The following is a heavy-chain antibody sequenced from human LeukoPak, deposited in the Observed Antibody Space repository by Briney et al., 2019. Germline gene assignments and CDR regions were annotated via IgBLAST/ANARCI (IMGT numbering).Heavy chain of an antibody. CDR3: ARAGGDYFNWFDP. CDR1: GASVSSGTYY. V-gene: IGHV4-61*01. CDR2: IYYTGSA. J-gene: IGHJ5*02. D-gene: IGHD2/OR15-2a*01. Sequence: SETLSLICTVSGASVSSGTYYWSWIRQPPGKGLEWIGYIYYTGSATYSPSLKSRVTISVDTSKNQFSLRLSSVTAADTAVYYCARAGGDYFNWFDPWGQGTLVTVSS.